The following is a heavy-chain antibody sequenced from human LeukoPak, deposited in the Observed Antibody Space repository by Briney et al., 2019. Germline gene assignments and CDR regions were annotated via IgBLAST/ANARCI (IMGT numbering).Heavy chain of an antibody. J-gene: IGHJ6*03. CDR3: AREGLLLPYYYYYMDV. V-gene: IGHV4-59*01. CDR2: IYYSGST. D-gene: IGHD3-22*01. Sequence: PSETLSLTCTVSGGSISSYYWSWIRQPPGKGLEWIGYIYYSGSTNYNPPLKSRVTISVDTSKNQFSLKLSSVTAADTAVYYCAREGLLLPYYYYYMDVWGKGTTVTISS. CDR1: GGSISSYY.